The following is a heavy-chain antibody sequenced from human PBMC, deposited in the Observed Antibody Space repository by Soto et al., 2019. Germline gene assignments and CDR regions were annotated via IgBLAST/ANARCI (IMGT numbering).Heavy chain of an antibody. J-gene: IGHJ3*02. CDR2: ISYDGSNK. V-gene: IGHV3-30-3*01. CDR3: ARALYSNAFDI. CDR1: GFTFSSYA. Sequence: GGSLRLSCAASGFTFSSYAMHWVRQAPGKGLEWVAVISYDGSNKYYADSVKGRFTISRDNSKNTLYLQMNSLRAEDTAVYYCARALYSNAFDIWGQGTMVTVSS. D-gene: IGHD2-15*01.